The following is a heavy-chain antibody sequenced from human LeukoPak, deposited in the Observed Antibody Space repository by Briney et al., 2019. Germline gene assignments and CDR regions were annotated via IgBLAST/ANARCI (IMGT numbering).Heavy chain of an antibody. V-gene: IGHV3-74*01. CDR3: ARGSSGWYELAYFDY. Sequence: GGSLRLSCAASGFTFSSYWMHWVRQAPGKGLVWVSRINSDGSITSYADSVKGGFTISRDNAKNTLYLQMNSLRAEDTAVYYCARGSSGWYELAYFDYWGQGTLVTVSS. CDR1: GFTFSSYW. J-gene: IGHJ4*02. CDR2: INSDGSIT. D-gene: IGHD6-19*01.